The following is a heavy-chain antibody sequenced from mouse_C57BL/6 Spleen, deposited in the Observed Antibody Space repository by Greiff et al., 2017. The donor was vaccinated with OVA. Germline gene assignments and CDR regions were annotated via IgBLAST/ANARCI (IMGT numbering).Heavy chain of an antibody. CDR3: ARDDWDYFGY. Sequence: VQLKQSGPGLVKPSQSLSLTCSVTGYSITSGYFWNWIRQFPGNKLEWMGYISYDGSNNYNPSLKNRISITRDTSKNQFFLKLKSVTTEDTATYYCARDDWDYFGYWGQGTTLTVSS. V-gene: IGHV3-6*01. CDR2: ISYDGSN. D-gene: IGHD4-1*01. J-gene: IGHJ2*01. CDR1: GYSITSGYF.